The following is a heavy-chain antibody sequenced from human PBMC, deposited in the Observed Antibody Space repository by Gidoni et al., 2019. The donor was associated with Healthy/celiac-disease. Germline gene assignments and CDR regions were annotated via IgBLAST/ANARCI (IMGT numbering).Heavy chain of an antibody. V-gene: IGHV1-8*01. D-gene: IGHD3-10*01. CDR2: MNPNSGNT. Sequence: QVQLVQSGTEVKTPGASVKVSCKASGYTFTSYDINWVRQATGQGLEWMGWMNPNSGNTGYAQKFQGRVTMTRNTSISTAYMELSSLRSEDTAVYYCARGPSGSPSVSFQHWGQGTLVTVSS. CDR3: ARGPSGSPSVSFQH. CDR1: GYTFTSYD. J-gene: IGHJ1*01.